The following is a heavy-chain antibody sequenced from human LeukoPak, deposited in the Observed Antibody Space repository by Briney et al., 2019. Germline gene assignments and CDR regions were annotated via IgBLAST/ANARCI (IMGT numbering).Heavy chain of an antibody. CDR2: IYIGHSDA. V-gene: IGHV5-51*01. CDR1: GFNFARYW. J-gene: IGHJ2*01. CDR3: ARLIDWYFDL. Sequence: GESLKISCEGSGFNFARYWIGWVRQMPGKGLDYMGIIYIGHSDARYSPSFQGHVTMSADKSTGTAFLQWSSLQASDTGTYYCARLIDWYFDLWGRGTLVTVSS.